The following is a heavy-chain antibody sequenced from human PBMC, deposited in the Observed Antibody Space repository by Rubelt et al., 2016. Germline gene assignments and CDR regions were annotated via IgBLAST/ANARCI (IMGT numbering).Heavy chain of an antibody. V-gene: IGHV1-3*01. Sequence: QVQLVQSGAEVKSPGASVKVSCKASGYTFTTYAMHWVRQAPGQRLEWMGWINGDNAKTRYSQNFQGRVTITRDTSATTAFMELSSRGSEATAVYYWAKGYCAYWGQGTLVTVSS. CDR1: GYTFTTYA. CDR3: AKGYCAY. J-gene: IGHJ4*02. CDR2: INGDNAKT.